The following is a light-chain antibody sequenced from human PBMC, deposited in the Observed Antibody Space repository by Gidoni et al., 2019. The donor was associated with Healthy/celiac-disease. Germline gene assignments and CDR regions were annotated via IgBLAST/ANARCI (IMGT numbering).Light chain of an antibody. CDR2: EDN. V-gene: IGLV6-57*02. CDR3: QSYDSSNHVV. Sequence: NFMLTQPHSVSESTGKTVTISCTGSSGSIASNYVQRYQQRPGSAPTTVIYEDNQRPSGVPDRSSGSIDSSSNSASLTISGLKTEDEADYYCQSYDSSNHVVFGGGTKLTVL. CDR1: SGSIASNY. J-gene: IGLJ2*01.